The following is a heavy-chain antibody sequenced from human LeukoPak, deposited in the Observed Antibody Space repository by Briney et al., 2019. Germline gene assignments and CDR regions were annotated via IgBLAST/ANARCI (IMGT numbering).Heavy chain of an antibody. Sequence: GGSLRLSCAASGFTFNTYGMNGVRQAPGEGGEGVSAISGSGGSTYYADSVKGRFTISRDNSKNTLYLQMPSLGAEDTAVYYCAGRGSGSYFDYWGQGTLVTVSS. J-gene: IGHJ4*02. CDR1: GFTFNTYG. D-gene: IGHD3-10*01. CDR2: ISGSGGST. V-gene: IGHV3-23*01. CDR3: AGRGSGSYFDY.